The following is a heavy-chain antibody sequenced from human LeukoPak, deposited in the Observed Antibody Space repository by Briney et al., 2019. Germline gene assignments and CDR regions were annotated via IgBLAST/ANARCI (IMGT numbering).Heavy chain of an antibody. CDR3: AADLTMVRGVIKGPVDY. CDR1: GFTFTSSA. Sequence: ASVKVSCKASGFTFTSSAVQWVRQARGQRLEWIGWIVVGSGNTNYAQKFQERVTITRDMSTSTAYMELSSLRSEDTAVYYCAADLTMVRGVIKGPVDYWGQGTLVTVYS. D-gene: IGHD3-10*01. V-gene: IGHV1-58*01. CDR2: IVVGSGNT. J-gene: IGHJ4*02.